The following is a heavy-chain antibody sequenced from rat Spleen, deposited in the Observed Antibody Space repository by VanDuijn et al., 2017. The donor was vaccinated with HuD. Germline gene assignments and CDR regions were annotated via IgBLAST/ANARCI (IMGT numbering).Heavy chain of an antibody. CDR3: GRDNNYKAY. Sequence: EVQLQESGPGLVKPSQSLSLTCSVTFYSITSSYRWSWVRKFPGNKLEWMGYIDSAGSTNYNPSLKSRISITRDTSKNQFFLQVNSVTTEDTATYSCGRDNNYKAYWGQGVMVTVSS. V-gene: IGHV3-3*01. J-gene: IGHJ2*01. CDR1: FYSITSSYR. D-gene: IGHD1-10*01. CDR2: IDSAGST.